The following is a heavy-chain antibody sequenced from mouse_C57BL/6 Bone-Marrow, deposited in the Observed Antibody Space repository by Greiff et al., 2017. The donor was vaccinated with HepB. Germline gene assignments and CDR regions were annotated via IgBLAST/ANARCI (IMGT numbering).Heavy chain of an antibody. V-gene: IGHV1-82*01. J-gene: IGHJ2*01. CDR1: GYAFSSSW. D-gene: IGHD1-1*02. CDR3: ARKGGGFDY. Sequence: QVQLKQSGPELVKPGASVKISCKASGYAFSSSWLNWVKQRPGKGLEWIGRIYPGDGDTNYNGKFKGKTTLTADKSSSTAYMQLSSLTSEYSAVYFCARKGGGFDYWGQGTTLTVSS. CDR2: IYPGDGDT.